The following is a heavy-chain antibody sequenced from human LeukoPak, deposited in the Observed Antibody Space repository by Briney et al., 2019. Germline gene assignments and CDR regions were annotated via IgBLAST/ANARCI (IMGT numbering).Heavy chain of an antibody. V-gene: IGHV4-34*01. Sequence: SETLSLTCAVYGGSFSGYYWSWIRQPPGKGLEWIGEINHSGSTNYSPSLKSRVTISVDTSKNQFSLKLSSVTAADTAVYYCASGIYGSSWDYWGQGTLVTVSS. D-gene: IGHD6-13*01. CDR1: GGSFSGYY. J-gene: IGHJ4*02. CDR2: INHSGST. CDR3: ASGIYGSSWDY.